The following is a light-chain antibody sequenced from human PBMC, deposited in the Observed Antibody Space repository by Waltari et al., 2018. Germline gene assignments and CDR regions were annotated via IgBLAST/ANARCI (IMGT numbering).Light chain of an antibody. CDR1: SSDLGAYNY. CDR3: CSYTTSGTLV. V-gene: IGLV2-14*03. J-gene: IGLJ2*01. CDR2: GVS. Sequence: QSAPTQPPSVSGSPGQSVTISCTGTSSDLGAYNYVSWYQHHPGKAPKLMIYGVSNRPSWVSDRFSGSKSGNTASLTISGLQAEDEADYYCCSYTTSGTLVFGGGTRLTVL.